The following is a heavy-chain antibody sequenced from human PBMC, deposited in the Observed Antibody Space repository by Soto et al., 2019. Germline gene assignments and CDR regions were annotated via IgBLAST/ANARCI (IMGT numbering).Heavy chain of an antibody. V-gene: IGHV4-31*11. D-gene: IGHD1-26*01. CDR2: IYYSGSI. J-gene: IGHJ4*02. Sequence: PSETLSLTCAVSGGSISSGGYSWSWIRQHPGKGLEWIGYIYYSGSIYYNPSLKSRVTISVDTSKNQFSLKLSSVTAADTAVYYCARGLISGSHYSGGWYYFDSWGQGTQVTAPQ. CDR1: GGSISSGGYS. CDR3: ARGLISGSHYSGGWYYFDS.